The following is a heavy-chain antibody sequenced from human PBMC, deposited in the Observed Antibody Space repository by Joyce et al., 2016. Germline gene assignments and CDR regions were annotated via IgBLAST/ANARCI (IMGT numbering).Heavy chain of an antibody. CDR3: AKDRGGFGVVISSYLDY. Sequence: EVQLVESGGVVVQPGGSLRLSCAASGFTFDDYTMHWVRQGPGKGLEWVSLMSWDVGSTYYADSVKGRFTISRDNSKNSLYLQMNSLRTEDTALYYCAKDRGGFGVVISSYLDYWGQGTLVTVSS. CDR2: MSWDVGST. D-gene: IGHD3-3*01. CDR1: GFTFDDYT. J-gene: IGHJ4*02. V-gene: IGHV3-43*01.